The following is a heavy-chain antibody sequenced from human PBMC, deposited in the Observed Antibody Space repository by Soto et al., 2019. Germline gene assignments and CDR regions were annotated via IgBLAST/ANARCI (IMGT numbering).Heavy chain of an antibody. Sequence: EVQVVESGGDLVQPGGSLRLSCAPSGFTLPGYSMTWVRQAPGKGLEWVSYISSSSDTIYYADSVKGRFTISRDNAKNLLYLQMKSLRAEDTAVYYCARSSTFYDYWGQGTPVTVSS. CDR1: GFTLPGYS. J-gene: IGHJ4*02. D-gene: IGHD6-6*01. V-gene: IGHV3-48*01. CDR2: ISSSSDTI. CDR3: ARSSTFYDY.